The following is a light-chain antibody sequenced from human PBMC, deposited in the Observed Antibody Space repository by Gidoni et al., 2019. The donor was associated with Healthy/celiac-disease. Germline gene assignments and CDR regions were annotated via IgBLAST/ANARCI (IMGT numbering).Light chain of an antibody. CDR1: QSFSSSY. Sequence: ELVLTQSPGTLSVSPGERATLSCSDSQSFSSSYLAWYQQRPGQAPRLLIYGASSRATGIPDRFSGSGSGTDFTLTISRLEPEDFAVYYCQQYGTSSPYTFGQXTKLEI. CDR3: QQYGTSSPYT. J-gene: IGKJ2*01. CDR2: GAS. V-gene: IGKV3-20*01.